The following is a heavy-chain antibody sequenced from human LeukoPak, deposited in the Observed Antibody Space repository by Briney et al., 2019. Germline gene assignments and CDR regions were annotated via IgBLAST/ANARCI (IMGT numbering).Heavy chain of an antibody. CDR2: IKQDGSEK. J-gene: IGHJ5*02. V-gene: IGHV3-7*05. D-gene: IGHD6-6*01. CDR3: ARSSIAARGWFDP. CDR1: GFTFSSYW. Sequence: PGGSLRLSCAASGFTFSSYWMSWVRQAPGKGLEWVANIKQDGSEKYYVDSVKGRFTISRDNAKNSLYLQMNRLRAEDTAVYYCARSSIAARGWFDPWGQGTLVTVSS.